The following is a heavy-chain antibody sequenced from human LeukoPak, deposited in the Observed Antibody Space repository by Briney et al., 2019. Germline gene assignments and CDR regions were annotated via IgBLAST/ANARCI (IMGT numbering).Heavy chain of an antibody. D-gene: IGHD6-13*01. J-gene: IGHJ4*02. CDR3: ARLAAAGHSDF. CDR1: EFTFGTYA. CDR2: ISSNGRDT. Sequence: SGGSLRLSCSASEFTFGTYAMPWVRQAPGEGLEYVSAISSNGRDTYYAASVRGRFSISRVNSNNTLYLQMSSLRPEDTAMYYCARLAAAGHSDFWGQGALVAVSS. V-gene: IGHV3-64D*08.